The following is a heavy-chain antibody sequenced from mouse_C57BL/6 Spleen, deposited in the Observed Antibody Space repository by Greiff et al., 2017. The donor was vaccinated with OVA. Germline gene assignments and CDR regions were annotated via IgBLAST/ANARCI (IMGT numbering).Heavy chain of an antibody. CDR1: GYTFTDYN. Sequence: EVKLVESGPELVKPGASVKIPCKASGYTFTDYNMDWVKQSHGKSLEWIGDINPNNGGTIYNQKFKGKATLTVDKSSSTAYMELRSLTSEDTAVYYCARSEDYGYDGAWFAYWGQGTLVTVSA. J-gene: IGHJ3*01. V-gene: IGHV1-18*01. CDR2: INPNNGGT. D-gene: IGHD2-2*01. CDR3: ARSEDYGYDGAWFAY.